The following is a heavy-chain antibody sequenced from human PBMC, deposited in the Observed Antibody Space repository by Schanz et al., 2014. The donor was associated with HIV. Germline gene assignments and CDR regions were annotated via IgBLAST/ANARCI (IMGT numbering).Heavy chain of an antibody. V-gene: IGHV3-30*18. J-gene: IGHJ6*02. D-gene: IGHD3-3*01. CDR2: ISYDGSNK. CDR3: TKDLPQWLRFLEWSQTRGDYHYAMEV. CDR1: GFTFNRYG. Sequence: QVQLVESGGGVVQPGRSLRLSCTASGFTFNRYGMHWVRQAPGKGLEWVASISYDGSNKYYADSVKGRFTISRDNSKSALSLQMDSLRAEDTAVYYCTKDLPQWLRFLEWSQTRGDYHYAMEVWGQGTTVTVSS.